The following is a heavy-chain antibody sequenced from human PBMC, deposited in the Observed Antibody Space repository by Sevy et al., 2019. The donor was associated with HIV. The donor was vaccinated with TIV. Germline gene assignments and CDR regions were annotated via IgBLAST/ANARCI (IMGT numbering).Heavy chain of an antibody. J-gene: IGHJ4*02. Sequence: ASVKVSCKASGYTFTSYGISWVRQAPGQGLEWMGWTSAYNGNTNYAQKLQGRVTMTTDTSTSTAYMELRSLRSDDTAVYYCARGTHTYYDFWSGYLDPFDYWGQRTLVTVSS. V-gene: IGHV1-18*04. CDR3: ARGTHTYYDFWSGYLDPFDY. D-gene: IGHD3-3*01. CDR2: TSAYNGNT. CDR1: GYTFTSYG.